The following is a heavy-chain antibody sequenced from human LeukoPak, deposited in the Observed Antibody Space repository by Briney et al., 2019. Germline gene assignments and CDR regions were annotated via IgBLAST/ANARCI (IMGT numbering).Heavy chain of an antibody. Sequence: SGTLSLTCAVYGGSFSGYYWSWIRQPPGKGLEWIGYIYYSGSTNYNPSLKSRVTISVDTSKNQFSLKLSSVTAADTAVYYCARGGGVTYYYGSGHYYYYMDVWGKGTTVTISS. CDR3: ARGGGVTYYYGSGHYYYYMDV. CDR1: GGSFSGYY. CDR2: IYYSGST. J-gene: IGHJ6*03. D-gene: IGHD3-10*01. V-gene: IGHV4-59*01.